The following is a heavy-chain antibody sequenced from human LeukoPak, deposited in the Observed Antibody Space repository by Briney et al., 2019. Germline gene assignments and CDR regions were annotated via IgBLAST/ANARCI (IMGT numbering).Heavy chain of an antibody. Sequence: PSETLSLTCTVSGGSVSSYYWSWIRQPAGKRLEWIGRIYTSGSTNYNPSLKSRVTMSVDTSKNQFSLKLSSVTAADTAVYYCARALDGYREGLFDYWGQGTLVTVSS. V-gene: IGHV4-4*07. J-gene: IGHJ4*02. CDR2: IYTSGST. CDR1: GGSVSSYY. D-gene: IGHD5-12*01. CDR3: ARALDGYREGLFDY.